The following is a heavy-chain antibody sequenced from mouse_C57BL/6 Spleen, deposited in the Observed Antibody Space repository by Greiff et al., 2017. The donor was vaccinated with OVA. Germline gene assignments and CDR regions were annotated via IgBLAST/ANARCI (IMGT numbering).Heavy chain of an antibody. J-gene: IGHJ1*03. CDR1: GYTFTDYN. Sequence: EVKLVESGPELVKPGASVKIPCKASGYTFTDYNMDWVKQSHGKSLEWIGDINPNNGGTIYNQKFKGKATLTVDKSSSTAYMELRSLTSEDTAVYYCARPLLRGWYFDVWGTGTTVTVSS. V-gene: IGHV1-18*01. D-gene: IGHD1-1*01. CDR2: INPNNGGT. CDR3: ARPLLRGWYFDV.